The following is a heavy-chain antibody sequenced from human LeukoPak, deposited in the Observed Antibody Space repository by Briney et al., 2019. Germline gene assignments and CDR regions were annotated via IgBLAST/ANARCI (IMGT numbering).Heavy chain of an antibody. CDR3: ARLYCSSTSCYYYFDY. J-gene: IGHJ4*02. V-gene: IGHV1-69*06. CDR2: IIPMFGTA. D-gene: IGHD2-2*01. CDR1: GGTFSSYA. Sequence: SVKVSCKASGGTFSSYAISWVRQVPGQGLEWMGGIIPMFGTANYAQKFQGRVTITADKSTSTAYMELSSLRSEDTAVYYCARLYCSSTSCYYYFDYWGQGTLVTVSS.